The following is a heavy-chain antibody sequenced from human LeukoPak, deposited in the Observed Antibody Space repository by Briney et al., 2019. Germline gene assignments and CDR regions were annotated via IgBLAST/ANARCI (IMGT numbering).Heavy chain of an antibody. CDR2: ISSSSSYI. CDR3: ARDYCSGGSCYPFDY. D-gene: IGHD2-15*01. CDR1: GFTFSSYS. Sequence: GGSLRLSCAAPGFTFSSYSMNWVRQAPGKGLEWVSSISSSSSYIYYADSVKGRFTISRDNAKNSLYLQMNSLRAEDTAVYYCARDYCSGGSCYPFDYWGQGTLVTVSS. J-gene: IGHJ4*02. V-gene: IGHV3-21*01.